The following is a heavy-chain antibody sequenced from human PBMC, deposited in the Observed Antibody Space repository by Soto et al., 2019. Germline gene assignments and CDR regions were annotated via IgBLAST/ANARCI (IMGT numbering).Heavy chain of an antibody. Sequence: ASVKVSCKASGGTFSSYAISWVRQAPGQGLEWMGGIIPIFGTANYAQKFQGRVTITADESTSTAYMELSSLRSEDTAVYYCAREWEVFPENRFDYWGQGTLVTVSS. CDR3: AREWEVFPENRFDY. CDR1: GGTFSSYA. V-gene: IGHV1-69*13. J-gene: IGHJ4*02. CDR2: IIPIFGTA. D-gene: IGHD1-26*01.